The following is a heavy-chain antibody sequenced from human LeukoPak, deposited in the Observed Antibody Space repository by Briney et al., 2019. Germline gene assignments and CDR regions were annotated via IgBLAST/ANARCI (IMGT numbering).Heavy chain of an antibody. Sequence: GGSLRLSCAASGFTFSSYGVHWVRQAPGKGLEWVAVISYDGSNKYYADSVKGRFTISRDNSKNTLYLQMNSLRAEDTAVYYCAKDGSGSRGYYYYGMDVWGKGTTVTVSS. CDR2: ISYDGSNK. D-gene: IGHD3-16*01. CDR1: GFTFSSYG. V-gene: IGHV3-30*18. J-gene: IGHJ6*04. CDR3: AKDGSGSRGYYYYGMDV.